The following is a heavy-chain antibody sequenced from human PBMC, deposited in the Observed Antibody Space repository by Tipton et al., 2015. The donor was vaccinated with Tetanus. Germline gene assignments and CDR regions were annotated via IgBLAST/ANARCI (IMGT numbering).Heavy chain of an antibody. V-gene: IGHV3-7*03. J-gene: IGHJ6*02. D-gene: IGHD1-26*01. CDR1: GFTFSSYW. CDR3: ARSGYYYGLDV. CDR2: IKQDGRER. Sequence: SLRLSCAASGFTFSSYWMSWVRQAPGKGLEWVASIKQDGRERYYVDSVKGRFTISRDNAKNSLFLQMTSLRAEDTAVFYCARSGYYYGLDVWGQGTTVTVSS.